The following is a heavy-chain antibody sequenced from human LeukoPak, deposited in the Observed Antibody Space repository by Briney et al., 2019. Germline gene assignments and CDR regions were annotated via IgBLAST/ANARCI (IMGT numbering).Heavy chain of an antibody. D-gene: IGHD3-10*01. CDR3: ARGTGEYYYGSGSWYNWFDP. J-gene: IGHJ5*02. Sequence: ASVKVSCKASGYTFTSYDINWVRQATGQGLEWMGWMNPNSGNTGYAQKFQGRVTMTRNTSISTAYKELSSLRSEDTAVYYCARGTGEYYYGSGSWYNWFDPWGQGTLVTVSS. CDR1: GYTFTSYD. V-gene: IGHV1-8*01. CDR2: MNPNSGNT.